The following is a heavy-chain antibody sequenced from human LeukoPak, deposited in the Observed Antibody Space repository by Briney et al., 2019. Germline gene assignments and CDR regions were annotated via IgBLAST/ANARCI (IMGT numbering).Heavy chain of an antibody. V-gene: IGHV4-34*01. CDR3: ARGATISETGYFDF. CDR2: IDHRGDT. Sequence: PSETLSLMCAVWGGFFSGYYWSWIRKSPGKGLEWIAEIDHRGDTHYNPSVKSRVTISVDTSKNQFSLKVRSLSAADTAVYYCARGATISETGYFDFWGQGTLVTVSS. CDR1: GGFFSGYY. D-gene: IGHD5-24*01. J-gene: IGHJ4*03.